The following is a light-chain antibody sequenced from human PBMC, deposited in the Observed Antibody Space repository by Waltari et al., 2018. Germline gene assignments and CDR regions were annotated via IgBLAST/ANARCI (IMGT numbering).Light chain of an antibody. J-gene: IGLJ1*01. V-gene: IGLV3-19*01. CDR3: HSRDSSVNHLRNV. Sequence: SSELTQDPAVSVALGQTVTITCHGDSLRSYYASWYQQKPGQAPVLVIYGKDIRPSGIPDRFSGSRSGTTASLTITGAQAEDDAHYYCHSRDSSVNHLRNVFGTGTKVTVL. CDR2: GKD. CDR1: SLRSYY.